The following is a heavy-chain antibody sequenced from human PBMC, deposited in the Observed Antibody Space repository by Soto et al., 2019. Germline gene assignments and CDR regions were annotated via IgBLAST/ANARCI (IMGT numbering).Heavy chain of an antibody. CDR2: LYKNDDT. V-gene: IGHV3-53*01. J-gene: IGHJ1*01. Sequence: GGSLRLSCKASGFSVSSTYMSWVRQVPGKGLEWVSSLYKNDDTYYAESVRGRFTISRDSSKNSLYLQMSSLSADDTAVYYCARALGTVTKDFWGQGTRVTVSS. CDR1: GFSVSSTY. D-gene: IGHD4-17*01. CDR3: ARALGTVTKDF.